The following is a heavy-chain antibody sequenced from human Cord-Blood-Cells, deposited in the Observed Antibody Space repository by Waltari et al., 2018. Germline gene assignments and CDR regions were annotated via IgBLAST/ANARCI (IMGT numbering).Heavy chain of an antibody. J-gene: IGHJ6*02. CDR1: GFTFSSYG. V-gene: IGHV3-30*18. CDR2: ISYDGSNK. D-gene: IGHD2-2*01. Sequence: QVQLVESGGGVVQPGRSLRLSCAASGFTFSSYGRHWVSQAPGKGLEWVEVISYDGSNKYYADAVKGRFTISRDNSKNTLYLQMNSLRAEDTAVYYCAKDGCSSTSCYRGMDVWGQGTTVTVSS. CDR3: AKDGCSSTSCYRGMDV.